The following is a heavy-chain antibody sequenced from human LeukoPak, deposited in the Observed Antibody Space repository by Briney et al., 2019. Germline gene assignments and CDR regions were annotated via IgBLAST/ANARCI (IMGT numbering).Heavy chain of an antibody. V-gene: IGHV4-39*01. D-gene: IGHD3-22*01. CDR3: ARQIGYYESSGYSYFDY. J-gene: IGHJ4*02. CDR1: GGSISSSSYY. Sequence: PSETLSLTCTVSGGSISSSSYYWGWIRQPPGKGLEWIGSIYNSGSTYYNPSLKSRVTISVDTSKNHFSLKLSSVTAADTAVYYCARQIGYYESSGYSYFDYWGQGTQVIVSS. CDR2: IYNSGST.